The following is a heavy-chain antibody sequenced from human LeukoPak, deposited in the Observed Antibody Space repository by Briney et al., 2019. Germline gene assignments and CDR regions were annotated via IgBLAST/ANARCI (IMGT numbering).Heavy chain of an antibody. CDR1: GFTVSSYA. D-gene: IGHD2-2*01. CDR3: ALLEGPAAAQPYYFDY. Sequence: GGSLRLSCAASGFTVSSYAMSWVRQAPGKGLEWVSAISGSGGSTYYADSVKGRFTISRDNSKNTLYLQMNSLRAEDTAVYYCALLEGPAAAQPYYFDYWGQGTLVTVSS. CDR2: ISGSGGST. V-gene: IGHV3-23*01. J-gene: IGHJ4*02.